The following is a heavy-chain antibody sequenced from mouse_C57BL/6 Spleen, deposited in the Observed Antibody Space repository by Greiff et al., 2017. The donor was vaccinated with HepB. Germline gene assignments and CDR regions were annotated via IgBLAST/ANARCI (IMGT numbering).Heavy chain of an antibody. J-gene: IGHJ3*01. CDR2: IDPSDSYT. V-gene: IGHV1-50*01. D-gene: IGHD2-4*01. CDR1: GYTFTSYW. CDR3: ARGTGDYDPLAY. Sequence: QVQLQQPGAELVKPGASVKLSCKASGYTFTSYWMQWVKQRPGQGLEWIGEIDPSDSYTNYNQKFKGKATLTVDTSSRTAYMQLSSLTSEDSAVYYCARGTGDYDPLAYWGQGTLVTVSA.